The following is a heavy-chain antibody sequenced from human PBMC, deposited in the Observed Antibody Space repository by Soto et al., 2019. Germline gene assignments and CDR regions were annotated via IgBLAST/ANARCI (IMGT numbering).Heavy chain of an antibody. D-gene: IGHD2-2*01. J-gene: IGHJ6*02. V-gene: IGHV3-33*01. CDR1: GYTFSSYG. CDR2: IWFDGSDN. Sequence: QVQLVESGGGVVQPGRSLRLSCAASGYTFSSYGMHWVRQAPGKGLEWVALIWFDGSDNYYADSVEGRFTISRDNSKNTLYLHMDSLGAGDTAVYYCARERLLSGSYSYALDVWGQGTTVTVSS. CDR3: ARERLLSGSYSYALDV.